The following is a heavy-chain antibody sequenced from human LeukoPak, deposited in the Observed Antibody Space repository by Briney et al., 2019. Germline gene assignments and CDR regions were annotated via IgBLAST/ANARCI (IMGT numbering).Heavy chain of an antibody. CDR1: GFTFSSYG. CDR3: ASFSYQLLYVVGDVRDY. Sequence: PGRSLRLSCAASGFTFSSYGMHWVRQAPGKGLEWVAVISYDGSNKYYADSVKGRFTISRDNSKNTLYLQMNSLRAEDTAVYYCASFSYQLLYVVGDVRDYWGQGTLVTVSS. CDR2: ISYDGSNK. D-gene: IGHD2-2*02. J-gene: IGHJ4*02. V-gene: IGHV3-30*03.